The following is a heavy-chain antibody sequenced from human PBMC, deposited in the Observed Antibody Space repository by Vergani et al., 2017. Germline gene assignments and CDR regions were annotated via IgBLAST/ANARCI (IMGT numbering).Heavy chain of an antibody. J-gene: IGHJ4*02. D-gene: IGHD2/OR15-2a*01. CDR1: GFTFSNSA. Sequence: EVHLLESGGGQVEAGGSLRLSCVASGFTFSNSAMSWVRQTSGKGLEWVSAISGHGDRTYYADSVKGRFTISRDNSKSTVYLQINSLKAEDRATYYCAREERSNTSPFVGDWGQGTLVTV. CDR2: ISGHGDRT. CDR3: AREERSNTSPFVGD. V-gene: IGHV3-23*01.